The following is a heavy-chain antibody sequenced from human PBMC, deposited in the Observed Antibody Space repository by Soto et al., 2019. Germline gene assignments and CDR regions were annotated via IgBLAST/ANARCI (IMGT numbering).Heavy chain of an antibody. CDR3: ARGEPGGYDILTGYYWYWRYFDY. CDR1: GGSFSGYY. J-gene: IGHJ4*02. Sequence: SETLSLTCAVYGGSFSGYYWSWIRQPPGKGLEWIGEINHSGSTNYNPSLKSRVTISVDTSKNQFSLKLSSVTAADTAVYYCARGEPGGYDILTGYYWYWRYFDYWGQGTLVTVSS. V-gene: IGHV4-34*01. D-gene: IGHD3-9*01. CDR2: INHSGST.